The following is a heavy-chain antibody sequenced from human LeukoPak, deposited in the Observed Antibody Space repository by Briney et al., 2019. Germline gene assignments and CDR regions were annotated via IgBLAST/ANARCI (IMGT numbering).Heavy chain of an antibody. V-gene: IGHV3-53*01. CDR2: IYSGGST. CDR3: ARDERLLSFLK. CDR1: GFTVSSNY. J-gene: IGHJ4*02. Sequence: GGSLRLSCAASGFTVSSNYMSWVRQAPGKGLEWVSVIYSGGSTYYADSVKGRFTISRDNYKNTLYLQMNSLRAEDTAIYYCARDERLLSFLKWGQGTLVTVSS. D-gene: IGHD3-3*01.